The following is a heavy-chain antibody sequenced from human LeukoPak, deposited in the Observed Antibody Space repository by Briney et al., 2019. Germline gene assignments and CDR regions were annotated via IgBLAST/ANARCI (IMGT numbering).Heavy chain of an antibody. CDR1: GFTFSTYSMN. J-gene: IGHJ1*01. CDR3: AREVGATTGSHFQH. V-gene: IGHV4-39*02. Sequence: PGGSLRLSCTASGFTFSTYSMNWVRQPPGKGMEWIGSIYYSGSTYYNPSLKSRVTISVDTSKNQFSLKLTSVTATDTAVYYCAREVGATTGSHFQHWGQGTLVTVSS. CDR2: IYYSGST. D-gene: IGHD1-26*01.